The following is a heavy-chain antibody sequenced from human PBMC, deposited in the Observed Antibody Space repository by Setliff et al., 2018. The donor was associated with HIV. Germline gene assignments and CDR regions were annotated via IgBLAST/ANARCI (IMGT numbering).Heavy chain of an antibody. Sequence: PGGSLRLSCAASGFTFSSYGMXXXXXXXXXXLXXXXXXWXXGXXXXXADSVKGRFTXPXXXAKXTLYLQLNSLRVEATAVYFCASWXXXXVAXDIWGXGXXVTXXS. CDR2: XWXXGXXX. CDR1: GFTFSSYG. V-gene: IGHV3-33*03. J-gene: IGHJ3*02. CDR3: ASWXXXXVAXDI.